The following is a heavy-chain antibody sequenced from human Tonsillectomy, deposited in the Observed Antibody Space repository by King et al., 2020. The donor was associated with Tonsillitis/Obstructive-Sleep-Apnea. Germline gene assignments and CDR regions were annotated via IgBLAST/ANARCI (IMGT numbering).Heavy chain of an antibody. V-gene: IGHV3-48*02. D-gene: IGHD6-13*01. Sequence: VQLVESGGGLVQPGGSLRLSCAASGFTFSSYSMNWVRPAPGKGLEWVSNISSSSTIYYADSVKGRFTISRDNAKNSLYLQMNSLRDEDTAVYYCARSAGQQLGWFDPWGQGTLVTVSS. CDR3: ARSAGQQLGWFDP. CDR2: ISSSSTI. CDR1: GFTFSSYS. J-gene: IGHJ5*02.